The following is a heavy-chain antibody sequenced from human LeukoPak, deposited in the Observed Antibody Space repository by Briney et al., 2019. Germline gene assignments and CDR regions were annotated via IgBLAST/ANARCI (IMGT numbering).Heavy chain of an antibody. D-gene: IGHD6-25*01. CDR1: GFTFSNYV. V-gene: IGHV3-33*01. CDR2: IWYDGSNK. Sequence: GTSLRLSCAASGFTFSNYVMHWVRQAPGKGLEWVAVIWYDGSNKYYADSVKGRFTISRDNSKNTLYLQINSLRVEDTAVYYCTRRQRLTSFDYWGQGTLVSVAS. J-gene: IGHJ4*02. CDR3: TRRQRLTSFDY.